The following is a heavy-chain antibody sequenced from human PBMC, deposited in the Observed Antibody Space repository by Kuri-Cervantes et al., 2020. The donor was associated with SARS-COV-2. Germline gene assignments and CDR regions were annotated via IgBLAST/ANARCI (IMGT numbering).Heavy chain of an antibody. CDR3: AKDQARYDYVWGSPDY. V-gene: IGHV3-48*01. D-gene: IGHD3-16*01. J-gene: IGHJ4*02. CDR2: ISGSSRTT. Sequence: GESLKISCAASGFTFRNYSLNWVRQAPGKGLEWVSYISGSSRTTFYAESVKGRFTISRDNAKNSLYLQMNSLRAEDTAVYYCAKDQARYDYVWGSPDYWGQGTLVTVSS. CDR1: GFTFRNYS.